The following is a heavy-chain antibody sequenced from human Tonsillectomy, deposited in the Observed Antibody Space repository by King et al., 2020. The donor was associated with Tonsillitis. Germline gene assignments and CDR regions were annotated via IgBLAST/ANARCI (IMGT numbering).Heavy chain of an antibody. CDR1: GGSISSSSYY. Sequence: LQLQESGPRLVKPSETLSLTCTVSGGSISSSSYYWGWIRQPPGKGLGWIGNICYSGSTYYNPSLKSRVTISVDTSKNQFSLRLSSVTAADTAVYSCAKLGVVWKEGYSSGWYQAWGQGTLVTVSS. CDR3: AKLGVVWKEGYSSGWYQA. J-gene: IGHJ4*02. D-gene: IGHD6-19*01. CDR2: ICYSGST. V-gene: IGHV4-39*01.